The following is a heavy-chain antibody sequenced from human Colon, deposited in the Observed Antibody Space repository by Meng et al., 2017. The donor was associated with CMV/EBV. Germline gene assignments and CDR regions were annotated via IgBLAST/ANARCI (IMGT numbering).Heavy chain of an antibody. V-gene: IGHV3-23*01. CDR1: GVDFNFYA. CDR3: AKTIAPGTLARPFDP. D-gene: IGHD6-6*01. Sequence: GGSLRLSCAASGVDFNFYAMTWVRQAPGKGLEWVSLISGNCINKYYADSVTSRFTISRDNSKNTVHLQMNSLRAEDTAVYFCAKTIAPGTLARPFDPWGQGTLVTVSS. CDR2: ISGNCINK. J-gene: IGHJ5*02.